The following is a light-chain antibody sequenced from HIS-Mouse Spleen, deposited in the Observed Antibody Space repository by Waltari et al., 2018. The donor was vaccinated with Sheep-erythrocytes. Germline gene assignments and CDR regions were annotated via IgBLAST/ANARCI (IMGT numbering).Light chain of an antibody. Sequence: SYELTQPPSVSVSPGPTANITCSGDKLGDKYACWYQQKPGQSPVMVIYQVSKRPSGIPERFSGSNSGNTATLTISGTQAMDEADYYCQAWDSSTVVFGGGTKLTVL. J-gene: IGLJ2*01. V-gene: IGLV3-1*01. CDR3: QAWDSSTVV. CDR2: QVS. CDR1: KLGDKY.